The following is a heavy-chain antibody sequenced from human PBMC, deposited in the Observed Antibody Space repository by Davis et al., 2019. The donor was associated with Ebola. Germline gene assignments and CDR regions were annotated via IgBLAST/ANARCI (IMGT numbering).Heavy chain of an antibody. CDR2: IYYSGST. CDR1: GGSFSSYY. V-gene: IGHV4-59*08. Sequence: SETLSLTCAVYGGSFSSYYWSWIRQPPGKGLEWIGYIYYSGSTNYNPSLKSRVTISVDTSKNQFSLKLSSVTAADTAVYYCARLEYYDSSGYLFDYWGQGTLVTVSS. CDR3: ARLEYYDSSGYLFDY. J-gene: IGHJ4*02. D-gene: IGHD3-22*01.